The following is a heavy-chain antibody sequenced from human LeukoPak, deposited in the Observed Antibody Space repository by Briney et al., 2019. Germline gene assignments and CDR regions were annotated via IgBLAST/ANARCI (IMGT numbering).Heavy chain of an antibody. J-gene: IGHJ4*02. V-gene: IGHV3-23*01. D-gene: IGHD6-13*01. Sequence: GGSLRLSCAASGFTFSSYAMSWVRQAPGKGLEWASAISGSGGSTYYADSVKGRFTISRDNSKNTLYLQMNSLRAEDTAVYYCAKEGLKQQLVEGAHFDYWGQGTLVTVSS. CDR2: ISGSGGST. CDR1: GFTFSSYA. CDR3: AKEGLKQQLVEGAHFDY.